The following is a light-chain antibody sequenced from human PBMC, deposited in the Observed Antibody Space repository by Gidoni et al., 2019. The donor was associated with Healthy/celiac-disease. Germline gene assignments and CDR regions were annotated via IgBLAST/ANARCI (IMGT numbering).Light chain of an antibody. V-gene: IGKV1-27*01. Sequence: DIQMTQSPSSLSASVGDRVTITCRASQGISNYLAWYQQNPVKVPKLLIYAASTLQSGVPSRFSGSRSVTDFTLTISSLHPEDVATYYCQKYNSAPLFGGGTKVEIK. CDR1: QGISNY. CDR3: QKYNSAPL. CDR2: AAS. J-gene: IGKJ4*02.